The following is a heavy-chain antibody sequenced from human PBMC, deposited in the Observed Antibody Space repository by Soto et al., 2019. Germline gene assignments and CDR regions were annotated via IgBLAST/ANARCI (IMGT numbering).Heavy chain of an antibody. CDR2: IIPVFGTP. CDR3: ARGGALSTSWYWGDGLDS. J-gene: IGHJ4*02. D-gene: IGHD6-13*01. V-gene: IGHV1-69*06. Sequence: QVQLEQSGSEVQKSGSSVKVSCKASGYSFSSHAITWVRQAPGQGLEWMGGIIPVFGTPTYAQKFQGRLTISADKSTNTSSRELRSLRSEDTAVYYCARGGALSTSWYWGDGLDSWGQGTQVTVSS. CDR1: GYSFSSHA.